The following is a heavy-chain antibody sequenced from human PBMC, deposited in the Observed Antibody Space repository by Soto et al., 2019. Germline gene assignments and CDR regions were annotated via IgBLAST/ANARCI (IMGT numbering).Heavy chain of an antibody. CDR1: GFTFSSYS. Sequence: PGGSLRLSCAASGFTFSSYSMNWVRQAPGKGLEWVSSISSSSSYIYYADSVKGRFTISRDNAKSSLYLQMNSLRAEDTAVYYCARMEQQLGYGMDVWGQGTTVTVSS. CDR3: ARMEQQLGYGMDV. V-gene: IGHV3-21*01. CDR2: ISSSSSYI. D-gene: IGHD6-13*01. J-gene: IGHJ6*02.